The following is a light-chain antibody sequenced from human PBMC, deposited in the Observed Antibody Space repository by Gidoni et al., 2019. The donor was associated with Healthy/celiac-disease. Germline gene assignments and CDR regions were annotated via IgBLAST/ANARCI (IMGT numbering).Light chain of an antibody. V-gene: IGKV3-20*01. Sequence: EIVLTQSPGTLSFSPGERAPLSCRASQSVSSSYLAWYQQKPGQAPRPLIYGASSRATGIPDRFSGSGSGTDFTLTISRLEPEDFAVYYCQQYGSSPPVTFGGGTKVEIK. J-gene: IGKJ4*01. CDR3: QQYGSSPPVT. CDR1: QSVSSSY. CDR2: GAS.